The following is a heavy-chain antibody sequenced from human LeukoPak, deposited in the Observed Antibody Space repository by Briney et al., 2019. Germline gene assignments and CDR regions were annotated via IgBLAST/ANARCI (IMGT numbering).Heavy chain of an antibody. CDR3: ARVQDGGSGRYGTMDV. V-gene: IGHV1-2*02. CDR1: GYTFTGYY. J-gene: IGHJ6*03. Sequence: ASVKVSCKASGYTFTGYYMHWVRQAPGQGLEWMGWINPNSGGTNYAQKLQGRVTMTTDTSTSTAYMELRSLRSDDTAVYYCARVQDGGSGRYGTMDVWGKGTTVTVS. CDR2: INPNSGGT. D-gene: IGHD3-10*01.